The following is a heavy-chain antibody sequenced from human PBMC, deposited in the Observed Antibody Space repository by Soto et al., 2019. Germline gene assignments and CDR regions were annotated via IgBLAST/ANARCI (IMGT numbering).Heavy chain of an antibody. CDR2: ISSDGINK. V-gene: IGHV3-30*03. Sequence: QVQLVESGGGAVQPGRSLRLSCAASGFTFSNNGIHWVRQAPGKGLEWVAVISSDGINKYYAYYVKGRSTISRDNSKNSLFLQMNSLRVEDTAVYYCAMDLYGGSSRFDFWGQGTLVTVSS. CDR1: GFTFSNNG. CDR3: AMDLYGGSSRFDF. J-gene: IGHJ4*02. D-gene: IGHD2-15*01.